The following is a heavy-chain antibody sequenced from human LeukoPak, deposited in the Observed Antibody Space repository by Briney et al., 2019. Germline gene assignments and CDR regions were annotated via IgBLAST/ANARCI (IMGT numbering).Heavy chain of an antibody. Sequence: GGSLRLSCAASGFPFNSYAVHWVRQAPGKGLEWVALISYDGSITSYADSVKGRFTISRDNSKNTLYLQMKSLRAEDTAVYYCAKELYGWYYDYWGQGTLVTVSS. CDR2: ISYDGSIT. CDR1: GFPFNSYA. D-gene: IGHD6-19*01. CDR3: AKELYGWYYDY. J-gene: IGHJ4*02. V-gene: IGHV3-30-3*01.